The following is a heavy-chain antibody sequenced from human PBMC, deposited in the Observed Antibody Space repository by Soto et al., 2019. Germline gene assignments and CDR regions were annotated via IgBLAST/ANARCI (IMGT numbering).Heavy chain of an antibody. Sequence: GGSLRLCCAASGFTFSSYGMHWVRQAPGKGLEWVAVISYDGSNKYYADSVKGRFTISRDNSKNTLYLQMNSLRAEDTAVYYCAKDGSRVGANTIDYWGQGTLVTVSS. D-gene: IGHD1-26*01. CDR2: ISYDGSNK. V-gene: IGHV3-30*18. CDR3: AKDGSRVGANTIDY. CDR1: GFTFSSYG. J-gene: IGHJ4*02.